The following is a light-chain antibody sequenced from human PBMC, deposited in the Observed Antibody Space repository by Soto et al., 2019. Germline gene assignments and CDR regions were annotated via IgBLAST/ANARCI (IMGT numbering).Light chain of an antibody. CDR3: MQGTHWPIT. CDR2: TVS. J-gene: IGKJ5*01. V-gene: IGKV2-30*01. CDR1: QSLLYSDGKVY. Sequence: DVVMTQSPLSLPVTLGQPASISCRSTQSLLYSDGKVYLNWFHLRPGQSPRRLIYTVSNRASGVPDRFSGSGSDIEFTLKISRVEAEDVGIYYCMQGTHWPITFGQGTRLEIK.